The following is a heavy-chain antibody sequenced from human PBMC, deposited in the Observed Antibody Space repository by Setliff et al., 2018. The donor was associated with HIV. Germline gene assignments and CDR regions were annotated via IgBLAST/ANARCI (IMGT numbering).Heavy chain of an antibody. CDR2: IYYSGST. J-gene: IGHJ4*02. D-gene: IGHD3-3*01. CDR3: AGFSYNFWVYRFDH. V-gene: IGHV4-31*03. CDR1: GGSTTSGGYY. Sequence: SETLSLTCSVSGGSTTSGGYYWSWIRQHPGKGLEYIGYIYYSGSTYYNPSLKGRVTMSIDTSTQQFFLNVTSVTAADTAVYYCAGFSYNFWVYRFDHWGQGALVTVLL.